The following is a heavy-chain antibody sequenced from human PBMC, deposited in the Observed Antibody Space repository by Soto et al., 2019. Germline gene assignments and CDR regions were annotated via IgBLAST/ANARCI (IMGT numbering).Heavy chain of an antibody. CDR2: IYWDDDK. Sequence: ITLKESGPTLVKPTQTLTLTCTFSGFSLSTSAVGVGWIRQPPGKALEWLALIYWDDDKRYSPSLKSRLTITKVTTKHPAFLTQRNRHPLDRSTYYCGYVHHNAGRWDPWGQGTLVTVYS. J-gene: IGHJ5*02. CDR3: GYVHHNAGRWDP. CDR1: GFSLSTSAVG. D-gene: IGHD3-10*01. V-gene: IGHV2-5*02.